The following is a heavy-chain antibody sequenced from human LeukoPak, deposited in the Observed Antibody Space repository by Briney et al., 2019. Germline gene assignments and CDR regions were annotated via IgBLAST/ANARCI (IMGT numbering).Heavy chain of an antibody. V-gene: IGHV3-64*01. D-gene: IGHD3-10*01. J-gene: IGHJ4*02. CDR1: GFTFSSYA. Sequence: GGSLRLSCAASGFTFSSYAMHWVRQAPGKGLEYVSAISSNGGSTYYANSVKGRFTISRDNSKNTLYLQMGSLRAEDMAVYYCASSSLWFGELSDWGQGTLVTVSS. CDR3: ASSSLWFGELSD. CDR2: ISSNGGST.